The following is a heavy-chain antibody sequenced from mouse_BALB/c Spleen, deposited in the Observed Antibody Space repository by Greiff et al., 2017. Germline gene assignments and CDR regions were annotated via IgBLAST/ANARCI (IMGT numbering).Heavy chain of an antibody. Sequence: EVKLMESGPGLVKPSQSLSLTCTVTGYSITSDYAWNWLRQFPGNKLEWMGYISYSGSTSYNPSLKSRISITRDTSKNQFFLQLKSVTTEYTATYYCARRGAYGNLSIDYWGQGTTVTVSS. CDR1: GYSITSDYA. CDR2: ISYSGST. D-gene: IGHD2-1*01. J-gene: IGHJ4*01. CDR3: ARRGAYGNLSIDY. V-gene: IGHV3-2*02.